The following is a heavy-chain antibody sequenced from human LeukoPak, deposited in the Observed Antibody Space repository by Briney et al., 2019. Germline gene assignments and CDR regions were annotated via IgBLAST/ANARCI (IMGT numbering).Heavy chain of an antibody. CDR2: IYYSGST. D-gene: IGHD3-3*01. CDR1: GGSISSYY. V-gene: IGHV4-59*01. J-gene: IGHJ3*02. Sequence: SETLSLTCTVSGGSISSYYWSWIRQPPGKGLEWIGYIYYSGSTNYNPSLKSRVTISVDTSKNQFSLKLSSVTAADTAVYYCARERATRGEYDFWSGPPLFDIWGQGTMVTVSS. CDR3: ARERATRGEYDFWSGPPLFDI.